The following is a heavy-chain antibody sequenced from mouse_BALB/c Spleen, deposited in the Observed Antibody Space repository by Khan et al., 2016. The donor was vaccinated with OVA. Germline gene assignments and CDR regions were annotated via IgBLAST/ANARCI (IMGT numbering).Heavy chain of an antibody. CDR1: GYSITSGYF. J-gene: IGHJ3*01. D-gene: IGHD3-1*01. CDR2: IRFDGDS. Sequence: EVQLQESGPGLVKPSQSLSLTCSVTGYSITSGYFWNWIRQFPGNNLEWLGYIRFDGDSNYNPSLKNRISITRDTSKNQFFLKLNAVPPEDTATYAGARGGSSCPAWFAYWGQGTLVTVSA. CDR3: ARGGSSCPAWFAY. V-gene: IGHV3-6*02.